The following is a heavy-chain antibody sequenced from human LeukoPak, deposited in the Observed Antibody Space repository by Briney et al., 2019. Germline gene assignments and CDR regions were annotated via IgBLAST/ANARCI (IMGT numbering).Heavy chain of an antibody. Sequence: GGSLRLSCAASGFTFSSYAMHWVRQAPGKGLEYVSAISSNGGSTYYANSVKGRFTISRDNSKNTLYLQMGSLRAEDMAVYYCARDRARAHYWGQGTLVTVSS. V-gene: IGHV3-64*01. CDR2: ISSNGGST. J-gene: IGHJ4*02. CDR3: ARDRARAHY. CDR1: GFTFSSYA. D-gene: IGHD3-10*01.